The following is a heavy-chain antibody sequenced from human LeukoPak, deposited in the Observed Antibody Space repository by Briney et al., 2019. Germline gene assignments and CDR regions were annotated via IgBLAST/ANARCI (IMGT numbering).Heavy chain of an antibody. CDR3: TTEAGGSGNYYVDY. CDR1: GFTFSNAW. D-gene: IGHD3-10*01. J-gene: IGHJ4*02. Sequence: GGSLRLSCAASGFTFSNAWMSWVRQVPGKGLEGVGRIKTKADGGTTDHAAPVKGRFTISRDDSKNTLYLQMNSLKTEDTAVYYCTTEAGGSGNYYVDYWGQGTLVTVSS. V-gene: IGHV3-15*01. CDR2: IKTKADGGTT.